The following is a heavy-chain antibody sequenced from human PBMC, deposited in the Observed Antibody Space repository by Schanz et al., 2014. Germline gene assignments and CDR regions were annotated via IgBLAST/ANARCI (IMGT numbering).Heavy chain of an antibody. D-gene: IGHD1-1*01. J-gene: IGHJ4*02. V-gene: IGHV3-11*04. Sequence: VQLLESGGGLVKPGGSLRLSCAASGFIFSDYYMAWIRQAPGKGPEYVSYISSGGTTTYHSDSVKGRFTISRDSAENSLDLQMNSLKAEDTALYYCARDRRNDDLDYWGQGTLVTVSS. CDR1: GFIFSDYY. CDR3: ARDRRNDDLDY. CDR2: ISSGGTTT.